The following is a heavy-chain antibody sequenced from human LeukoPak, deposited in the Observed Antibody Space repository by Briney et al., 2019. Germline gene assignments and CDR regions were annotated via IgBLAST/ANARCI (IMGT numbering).Heavy chain of an antibody. Sequence: SETLSLTCAVYGGSFSGYYWSWIRQPPGKGLEWIGEINHSGSTNYNPSLKSRVTISVDTSKNQFSLKLSSVTAADTAVYYCARDLTMIGGDAFDIWGQGTMVTVSS. D-gene: IGHD3-22*01. CDR2: INHSGST. J-gene: IGHJ3*02. V-gene: IGHV4-34*01. CDR1: GGSFSGYY. CDR3: ARDLTMIGGDAFDI.